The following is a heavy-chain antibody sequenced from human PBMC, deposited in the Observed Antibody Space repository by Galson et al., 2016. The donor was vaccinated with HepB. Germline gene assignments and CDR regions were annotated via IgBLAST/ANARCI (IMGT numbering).Heavy chain of an antibody. Sequence: ETLSLTCAVYGGSFSGYNWTWIRQPPGKGLEWIGEIHHSGSTIYNPPLKSRVAISVDTSKNQLSLSLRSVTAADTAMYYCARPRSGPVGGNYYMDVWGQGTTVTISS. CDR2: IHHSGST. D-gene: IGHD6-19*01. CDR1: GGSFSGYN. CDR3: ARPRSGPVGGNYYMDV. V-gene: IGHV4-34*01. J-gene: IGHJ6*02.